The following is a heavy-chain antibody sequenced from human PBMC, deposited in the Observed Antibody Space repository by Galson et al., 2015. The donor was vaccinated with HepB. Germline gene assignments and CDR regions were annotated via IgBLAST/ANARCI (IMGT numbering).Heavy chain of an antibody. Sequence: SCKASGYTFTSYAMHWVRQAPGQRLEWMGWINAGNGNTKYSQKFQGRVTITRDTSASTAYMELSSLRSEDTAVYYCARDHEVGATKDYYYGMDVWGQGTTVTVSS. V-gene: IGHV1-3*01. CDR1: GYTFTSYA. CDR2: INAGNGNT. D-gene: IGHD1-26*01. CDR3: ARDHEVGATKDYYYGMDV. J-gene: IGHJ6*02.